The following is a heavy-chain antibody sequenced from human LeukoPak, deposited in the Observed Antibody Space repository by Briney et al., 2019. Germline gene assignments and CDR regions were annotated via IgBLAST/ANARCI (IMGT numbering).Heavy chain of an antibody. Sequence: ASVKVSCKASGYTFTGYYMHWVRQAPGQGLEWMGWINPNSGGTNYAQKFQGRVTITADKSTSTANMELSSLRSEDTAVYYCARDRRNQLLYWFDPWGQGTLVTVSS. CDR1: GYTFTGYY. CDR2: INPNSGGT. CDR3: ARDRRNQLLYWFDP. J-gene: IGHJ5*02. D-gene: IGHD2-2*01. V-gene: IGHV1-2*02.